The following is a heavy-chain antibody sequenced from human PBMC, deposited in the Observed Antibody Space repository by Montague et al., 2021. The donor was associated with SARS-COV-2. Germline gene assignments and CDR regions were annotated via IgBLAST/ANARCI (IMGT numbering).Heavy chain of an antibody. CDR3: ANRGVRYFDAQGVWYYFDY. Sequence: SLSLSFAASGFTFSSYGMTWVRQAPGKGLEWVSTISDSGGSTYYADSVKGRFTISRDNSKNTLYLQMNSLRAEDTAVYYCANRGVRYFDAQGVWYYFDYWGQGTLVTVSS. D-gene: IGHD3-9*01. V-gene: IGHV3-23*01. CDR2: ISDSGGST. J-gene: IGHJ4*02. CDR1: GFTFSSYG.